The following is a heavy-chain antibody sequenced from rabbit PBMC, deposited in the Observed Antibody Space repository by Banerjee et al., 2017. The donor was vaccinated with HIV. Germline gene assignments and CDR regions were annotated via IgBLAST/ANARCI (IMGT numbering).Heavy chain of an antibody. V-gene: IGHV1S40*01. Sequence: WVRQAPGKGLEWIACINTSSGNTVYASWAKGRFTISKTSSTTVTLQMTSLTVADTATYFCARDRDGDAGYGSLALWGQGTLVTVS. CDR3: ARDRDGDAGYGSLAL. CDR2: INTSSGNT. D-gene: IGHD7-1*01. J-gene: IGHJ3*01.